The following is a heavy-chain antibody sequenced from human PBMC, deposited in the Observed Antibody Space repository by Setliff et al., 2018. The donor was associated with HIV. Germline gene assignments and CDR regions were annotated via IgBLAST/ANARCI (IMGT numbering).Heavy chain of an antibody. Sequence: SVKVSCKASGYTFTDYAMHWVRQAPGQRLEWVGWINVVNGNIKYSQKFQGRVTIIRDTSASTAYVELSSLRSEDTAVYYCARAHLTGTTVGLADYWGQGTLVTVSS. J-gene: IGHJ4*02. CDR3: ARAHLTGTTVGLADY. V-gene: IGHV1-3*01. D-gene: IGHD1-7*01. CDR2: INVVNGNI. CDR1: GYTFTDYA.